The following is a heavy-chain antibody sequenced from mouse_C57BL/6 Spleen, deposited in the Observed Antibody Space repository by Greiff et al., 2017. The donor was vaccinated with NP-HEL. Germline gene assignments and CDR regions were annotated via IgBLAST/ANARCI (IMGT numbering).Heavy chain of an antibody. J-gene: IGHJ2*01. D-gene: IGHD2-3*01. CDR1: GYTFTSYW. V-gene: IGHV1-52*01. Sequence: VQLQQPGAELVRPGSSVKLSCKASGYTFTSYWMHWVKQRPIQGLEWIGNIDPSDSETHYNQKFKDKATLTVDKSSSTAYMQLSSLTSEDSAVYYCARCYDGYYDYWGQGTTLTVSS. CDR3: ARCYDGYYDY. CDR2: IDPSDSET.